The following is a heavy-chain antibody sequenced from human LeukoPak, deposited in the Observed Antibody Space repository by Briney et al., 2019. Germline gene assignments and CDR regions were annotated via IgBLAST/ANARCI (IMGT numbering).Heavy chain of an antibody. J-gene: IGHJ4*02. CDR3: ARTSWYHFAY. D-gene: IGHD6-13*01. Sequence: PSETLSLTCAVYGGSFSGYYGSWIRHPPGEGLEGLGEIKHSGSTNFNPFLKGRVTLSVDTCKNQFSLKLSSLPTTDPAVYLRARTSWYHFAYWGQGTLVTVSS. CDR2: IKHSGST. V-gene: IGHV4-34*01. CDR1: GGSFSGYY.